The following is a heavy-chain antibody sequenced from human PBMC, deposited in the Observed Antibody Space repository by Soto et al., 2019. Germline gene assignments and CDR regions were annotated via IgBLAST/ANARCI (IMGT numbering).Heavy chain of an antibody. V-gene: IGHV3-33*08. D-gene: IGHD4-17*01. J-gene: IGHJ4*02. CDR3: ARGGPAVTRGKGDY. CDR1: CLKLSSYA. Sequence: QVQLVESGGGVVQPGRSLRISYAVSCLKLSSYAMHWVRQAPGKGLEWVAVIWYDGSNKYYTDSVKGRFTISRDNSKNTLYLQMNSLRAEDTALYYCARGGPAVTRGKGDYWGQGTLVTVSS. CDR2: IWYDGSNK.